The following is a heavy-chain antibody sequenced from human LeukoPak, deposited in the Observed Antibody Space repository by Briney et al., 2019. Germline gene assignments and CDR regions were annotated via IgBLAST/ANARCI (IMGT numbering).Heavy chain of an antibody. CDR3: AKVAIAAAGLIDY. D-gene: IGHD6-13*01. V-gene: IGHV4-30-2*01. Sequence: PSETLSLTCTVSGGSISSGGHSWSWIRQPPGKGLEWVGYIYHSGSGSTYYNPSLKSRVTISIDKSKNQFSLKLNSVTAADTAVYYCAKVAIAAAGLIDYWGQGTLVTVSS. J-gene: IGHJ4*02. CDR1: GGSISSGGHS. CDR2: IYHSGSGST.